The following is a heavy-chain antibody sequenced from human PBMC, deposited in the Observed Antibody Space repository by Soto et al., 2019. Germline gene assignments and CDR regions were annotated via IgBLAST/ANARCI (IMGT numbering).Heavy chain of an antibody. CDR2: IKSKTDGGTT. CDR3: TTDWGYSGYDSRVC. D-gene: IGHD5-12*01. Sequence: PGGSLRLSCAASGFTFSNAWMNWVRQAPGKGLEWVGRIKSKTDGGTTDYAAPVKGRFTISRDDSKNTLYLQMNSLKTEDTAVYYCTTDWGYSGYDSRVCWGQGTLVTVSS. V-gene: IGHV3-15*07. J-gene: IGHJ4*02. CDR1: GFTFSNAW.